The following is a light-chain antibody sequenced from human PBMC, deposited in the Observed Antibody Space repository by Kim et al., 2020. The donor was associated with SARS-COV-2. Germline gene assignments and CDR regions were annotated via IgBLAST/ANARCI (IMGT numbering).Light chain of an antibody. CDR3: QQDYNLLT. V-gene: IGKV3D-7*01. CDR2: GAS. CDR1: QSVSSSY. J-gene: IGKJ4*01. Sequence: PGERVTPPCRASQSVSSSYLTWYPQKPGQAPRLLIYGASSRATGIPARFSGSGSGTDFTLTISSLQPEDFAVYYCQQDYNLLTFGGGTKVDIK.